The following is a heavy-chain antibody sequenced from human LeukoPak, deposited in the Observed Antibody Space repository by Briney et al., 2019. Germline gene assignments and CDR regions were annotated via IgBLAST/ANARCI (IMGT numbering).Heavy chain of an antibody. CDR2: INHSGST. J-gene: IGHJ1*01. V-gene: IGHV4-34*01. D-gene: IGHD6-19*01. Sequence: ETSETLSLTCAVYGGSFSTYYWSWIRQPPGKGLEWVGEINHSGSTNYNPSLKSRVTISIDTSKNQFSLKLTFVTAADTAVYYCARPGGRSGLAEYFQYWGQGTLVTVSS. CDR1: GGSFSTYY. CDR3: ARPGGRSGLAEYFQY.